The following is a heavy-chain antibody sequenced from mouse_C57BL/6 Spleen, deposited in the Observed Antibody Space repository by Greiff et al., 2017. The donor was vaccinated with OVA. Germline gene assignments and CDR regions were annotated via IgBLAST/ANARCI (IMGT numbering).Heavy chain of an antibody. CDR3: ANYYGSSYPSYLDV. D-gene: IGHD1-1*01. V-gene: IGHV5-9*01. CDR2: ISGGGGNT. CDR1: GFTFSSYT. Sequence: EVQLVESGGGLVKPGGSLKLSCAASGFTFSSYTMSWVRQTPEKRLEWVATISGGGGNTYSPDSVKGRFTISRDNAKNTLYLQMSSLRSEDTALYYCANYYGSSYPSYLDVWGTGTTVTVSS. J-gene: IGHJ1*03.